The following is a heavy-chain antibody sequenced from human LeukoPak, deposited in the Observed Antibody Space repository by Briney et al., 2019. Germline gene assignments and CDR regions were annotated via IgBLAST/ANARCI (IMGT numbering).Heavy chain of an antibody. CDR3: ARADSSSLGFYY. CDR2: ISYDGSNK. J-gene: IGHJ4*02. Sequence: GGSLRLSCAASGFTFSSYAMHWVRQAPGKGLERVAVISYDGSNKYYADSVKGRFTISRDNSKNTLYLQMNSLRAEDTAVYYCARADSSSLGFYYWGQGTLVTVSS. V-gene: IGHV3-30*04. CDR1: GFTFSSYA. D-gene: IGHD6-13*01.